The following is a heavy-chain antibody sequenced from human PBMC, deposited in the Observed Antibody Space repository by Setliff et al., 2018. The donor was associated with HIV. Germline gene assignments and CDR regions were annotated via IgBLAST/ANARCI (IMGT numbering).Heavy chain of an antibody. CDR2: VYYTGKT. CDR3: ARDLHANYHVVDI. V-gene: IGHV4-39*07. Sequence: KPSETLSLTCTVSGGSISSSGYFWGWIRQPPGKGLEWLGTVYYTGKTYYNPSLQSRLTMSADTSKNQLYLKMNSVTAADTAVYFCARDLHANYHVVDIWGPGTMVAVSS. CDR1: GGSISSSGYF. D-gene: IGHD2-15*01. J-gene: IGHJ3*02.